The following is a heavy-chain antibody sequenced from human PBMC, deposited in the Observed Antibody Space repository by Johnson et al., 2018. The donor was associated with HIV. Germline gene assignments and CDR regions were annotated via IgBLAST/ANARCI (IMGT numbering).Heavy chain of an antibody. CDR1: GFTFSSYG. Sequence: QVQLVESGGGVVQPGGSLRLSCAASGFTFSSYGMHWVRQAPVKGLEWVAFIRYDGSNKYYADSVKGRFTISRDNSKNTLYLQMNSLSPEDRAVYYCVRWGSGWSAFDVWGQGTMVTVSS. V-gene: IGHV3-30*02. J-gene: IGHJ3*01. CDR2: IRYDGSNK. CDR3: VRWGSGWSAFDV. D-gene: IGHD6-19*01.